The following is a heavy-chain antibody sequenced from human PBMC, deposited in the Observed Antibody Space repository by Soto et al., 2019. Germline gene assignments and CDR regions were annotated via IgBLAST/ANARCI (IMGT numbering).Heavy chain of an antibody. CDR1: GGSVSNKTYY. Sequence: KSSDTLSLTCSVSGGSVSNKTYYWSWIRQPPGKRLEWIGYVYYSGTTNYNPSPKSRVTISVDLSKNQFSLRLSSVTTADTALYYCARTTAVPNTLRSRYFFDYWGQGTLVTVSS. V-gene: IGHV4-61*01. D-gene: IGHD4-17*01. CDR2: VYYSGTT. CDR3: ARTTAVPNTLRSRYFFDY. J-gene: IGHJ4*02.